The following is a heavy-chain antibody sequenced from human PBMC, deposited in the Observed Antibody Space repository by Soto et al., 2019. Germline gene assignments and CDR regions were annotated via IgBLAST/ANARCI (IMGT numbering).Heavy chain of an antibody. V-gene: IGHV3-74*01. Sequence: EVQLVESGGGLVQPGGSLRLSCAASGFTFSSYWMHWVRQAPGKGLVWVSRINSDGSSTSYADSVKGRFTISRDNAKNTLYLQMNSLRAEDTAVYYCAREKGILTGYYISSYYFDYWGQGTLVTVSS. D-gene: IGHD3-9*01. CDR2: INSDGSST. CDR3: AREKGILTGYYISSYYFDY. CDR1: GFTFSSYW. J-gene: IGHJ4*02.